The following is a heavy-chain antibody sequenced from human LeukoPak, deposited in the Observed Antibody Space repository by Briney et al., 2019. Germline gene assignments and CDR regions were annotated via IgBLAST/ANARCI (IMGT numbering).Heavy chain of an antibody. CDR3: ARAFYSSGWYDY. Sequence: ASVKVSCKASGYTFTGYYMHWVRQAPGQGLEWVGWIIPNSGDTKYAQKFQGRVTMTRDTSISTAYMELSRLRSDDTAVYYCARAFYSSGWYDYWGQGTLVTVSS. V-gene: IGHV1-2*02. CDR2: IIPNSGDT. D-gene: IGHD6-19*01. CDR1: GYTFTGYY. J-gene: IGHJ4*02.